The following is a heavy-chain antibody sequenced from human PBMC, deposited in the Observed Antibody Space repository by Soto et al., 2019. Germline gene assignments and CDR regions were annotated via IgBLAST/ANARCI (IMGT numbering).Heavy chain of an antibody. Sequence: ASVKVSCKASGYTFTDNGVSWMRQATGQGLEWMGWINPNNGNTKYAQNFQGRVTMTTDTSTSTAYVELRSLRSDDTAMYYCARSSISGIFYYYYWGQGTLVTVSS. V-gene: IGHV1-18*01. CDR1: GYTFTDNG. D-gene: IGHD3-10*01. J-gene: IGHJ4*02. CDR3: ARSSISGIFYYYY. CDR2: INPNNGNT.